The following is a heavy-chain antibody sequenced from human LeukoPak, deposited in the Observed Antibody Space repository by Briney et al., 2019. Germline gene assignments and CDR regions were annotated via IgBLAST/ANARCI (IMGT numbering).Heavy chain of an antibody. CDR2: IKPDGSGK. Sequence: GGSLRLSCAASGFTFSSSWMSWVRQAPGKGLEWVANIKPDGSGKFYVDSVKGRFTISRDNAKNSLFRQMDSLRADDTAMYFCARKTFYYDNTKGYFDFWGQGTLVSVSS. CDR1: GFTFSSSW. J-gene: IGHJ4*02. CDR3: ARKTFYYDNTKGYFDF. D-gene: IGHD3-22*01. V-gene: IGHV3-7*01.